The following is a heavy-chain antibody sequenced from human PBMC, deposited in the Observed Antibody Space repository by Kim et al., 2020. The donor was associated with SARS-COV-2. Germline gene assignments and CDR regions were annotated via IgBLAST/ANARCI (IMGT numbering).Heavy chain of an antibody. CDR1: GYTFTSYA. V-gene: IGHV1-3*01. D-gene: IGHD3-9*01. J-gene: IGHJ4*02. CDR2: INAGNGNT. CDR3: AGSILTGYYNGAFGDY. Sequence: ASVKVSCKASGYTFTSYAMHWVRQAPGQRLEWMGWINAGNGNTKYSQKFQGRVTITRDTSASTAYMELSSLRSEDTAVYYCAGSILTGYYNGAFGDYWGQGTLVTVSS.